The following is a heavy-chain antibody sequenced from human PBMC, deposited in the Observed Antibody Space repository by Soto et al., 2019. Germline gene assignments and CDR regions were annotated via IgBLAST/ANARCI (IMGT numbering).Heavy chain of an antibody. D-gene: IGHD1-20*01. CDR3: ARDRRITPYYHYGTDV. J-gene: IGHJ6*02. V-gene: IGHV1-18*01. CDR2: ISAYNGNT. Sequence: QVQLVQSGAEVKKPGASVKVSCTASGYTFTSYGITWVRQAPGQGLEWMGWISAYNGNTNYAQNLQGRVTMTTDTTTSTTYMDLRRLRSDDTAVYNCARDRRITPYYHYGTDVWGQGTTVTVSS. CDR1: GYTFTSYG.